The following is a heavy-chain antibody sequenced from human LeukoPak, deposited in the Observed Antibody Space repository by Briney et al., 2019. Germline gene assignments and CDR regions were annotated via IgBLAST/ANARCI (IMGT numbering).Heavy chain of an antibody. V-gene: IGHV4-4*07. CDR3: ARETSQKGAHYMDV. D-gene: IGHD3-16*01. Sequence: SETLSLTCTVSGGSISSYYWSWIRQPAGKGLGWIGRIYTSWSTNYNPSLKSRVTISVDTSKNQFSLKLSPVTAAATAVYYCARETSQKGAHYMDVWGKGTTVTISS. CDR2: IYTSWST. CDR1: GGSISSYY. J-gene: IGHJ6*03.